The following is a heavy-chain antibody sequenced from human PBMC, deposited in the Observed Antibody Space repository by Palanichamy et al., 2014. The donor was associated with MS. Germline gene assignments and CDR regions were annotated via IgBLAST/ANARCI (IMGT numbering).Heavy chain of an antibody. CDR1: GFTFNRYA. Sequence: EAQLLESGGGLVQPGGSLRLFCAASGFTFNRYAMSWVRQAPGKGLEWVAAISGSGENTYYVDSVKGRFTISRDNSKNTLDLQMHSLRAQDTAVYYCAKDGARGGGSNWPNWGQGTLVTVSS. V-gene: IGHV3-23*01. D-gene: IGHD4-11*01. CDR3: AKDGARGGGSNWPN. CDR2: ISGSGENT. J-gene: IGHJ4*02.